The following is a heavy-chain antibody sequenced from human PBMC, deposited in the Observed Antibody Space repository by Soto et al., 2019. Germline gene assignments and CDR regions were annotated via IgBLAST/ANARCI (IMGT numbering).Heavy chain of an antibody. V-gene: IGHV3-7*01. Sequence: GGSLRLSCAASGFTFSSYSMNWVRQAPGKGLEWVANIKQDGSEKYYVDSVKGRFTISRDNTKNSLYLQMNSLRAEDTAVYYCAREQLQVVIPDYWGQGT. CDR1: GFTFSSYS. CDR3: AREQLQVVIPDY. D-gene: IGHD6-13*01. J-gene: IGHJ4*02. CDR2: IKQDGSEK.